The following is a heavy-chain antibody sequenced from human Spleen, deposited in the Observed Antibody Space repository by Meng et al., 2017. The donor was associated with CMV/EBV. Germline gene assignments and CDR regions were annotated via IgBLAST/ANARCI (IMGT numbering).Heavy chain of an antibody. J-gene: IGHJ3*02. CDR1: GFTFSRYG. CDR3: AKTDSGFLEWSGAFDI. Sequence: GGSLRLSCAASGFTFSRYGMDWVRQGPGKGLEWVTFIENDGSNKYYADSVKGRFTISRDNSKNTLYLQMNSLRAEDTAVYYCAKTDSGFLEWSGAFDIWGQGTMVTVSS. CDR2: IENDGSNK. V-gene: IGHV3-30*02. D-gene: IGHD3-3*01.